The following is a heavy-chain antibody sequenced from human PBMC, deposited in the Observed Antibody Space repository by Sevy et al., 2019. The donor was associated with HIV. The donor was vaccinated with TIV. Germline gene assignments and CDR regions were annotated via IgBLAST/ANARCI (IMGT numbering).Heavy chain of an antibody. Sequence: GGSLRLSCSASGFNISPYALHWVRQTPGKGLQWLAVISKDGTNKDYVDFVKGRFSLSRVNSKNTLYLQMSNLRPEDTAVYYCAKEGYYYDSHSADWFDPWGQGTLVTVSS. CDR1: GFNISPYA. D-gene: IGHD3-22*01. V-gene: IGHV3-30*04. CDR2: ISKDGTNK. J-gene: IGHJ5*02. CDR3: AKEGYYYDSHSADWFDP.